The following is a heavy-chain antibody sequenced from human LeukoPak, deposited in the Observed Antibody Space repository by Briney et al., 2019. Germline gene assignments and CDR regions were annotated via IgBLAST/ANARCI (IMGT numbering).Heavy chain of an antibody. J-gene: IGHJ6*02. CDR1: GGSISSGGYY. CDR3: ARPRRGSYSLENYGMDV. Sequence: SQTLSLTCTVSGGSISSGGYYWSWIRQHPGKGLEWIGYIYYSGSTYYNPSLKSRVTISVDTSKNQFSLKLSSVTAADTAVYYCARPRRGSYSLENYGMDVWGQGTTVTVSS. V-gene: IGHV4-31*03. CDR2: IYYSGST. D-gene: IGHD1-26*01.